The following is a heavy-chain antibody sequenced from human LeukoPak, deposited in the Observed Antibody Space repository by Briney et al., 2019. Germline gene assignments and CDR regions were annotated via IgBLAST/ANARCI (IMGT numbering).Heavy chain of an antibody. J-gene: IGHJ4*02. Sequence: SETLSLTCTVSGGSINSYYWSWIRQPPGKGLEWIGYIYYSGSTNYNPSLKSRVTISVDTSKNQFSLKLSSVTAADTAVYYCASGYTYGWYYFGYWGQGTLVTVSS. CDR1: GGSINSYY. CDR3: ASGYTYGWYYFGY. D-gene: IGHD5-18*01. V-gene: IGHV4-59*01. CDR2: IYYSGST.